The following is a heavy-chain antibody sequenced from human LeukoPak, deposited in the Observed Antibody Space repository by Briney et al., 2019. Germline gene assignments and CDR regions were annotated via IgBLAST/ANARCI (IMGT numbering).Heavy chain of an antibody. CDR1: GIIVSDNY. J-gene: IGHJ3*01. V-gene: IGHV3-53*01. Sequence: GRSLRLSCAASGIIVSDNYMTWVRHAPGKGLEWVATIYRDNSTYYADSVRGRFSISRDTSKTTMFLQMNIRRGEESVVYYWSSVDHVSSGGYRHRAIGVWGQGTLVSVAS. CDR2: IYRDNST. CDR3: SSVDHVSSGGYRHRAIGV. D-gene: IGHD3-10*01.